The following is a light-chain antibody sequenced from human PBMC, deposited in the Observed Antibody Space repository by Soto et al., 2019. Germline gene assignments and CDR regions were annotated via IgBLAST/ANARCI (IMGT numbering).Light chain of an antibody. V-gene: IGKV4-1*01. Sequence: DIVMTQSPDSLAVSLGERATINCKSSQSGFYSSNNKNYLAWYQQKPGQPPKLLIYWASTRESGVPDRFSGSGSGTDFTLTISSLQAEDVAVYYCQQAYSTPFTFGQGTRLEIK. CDR3: QQAYSTPFT. CDR2: WAS. J-gene: IGKJ5*01. CDR1: QSGFYSSNNKNY.